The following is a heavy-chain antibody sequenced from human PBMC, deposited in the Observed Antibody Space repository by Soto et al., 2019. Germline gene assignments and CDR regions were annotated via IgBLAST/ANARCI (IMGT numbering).Heavy chain of an antibody. CDR2: ISWNSGSI. J-gene: IGHJ4*02. V-gene: IGHV3-9*01. CDR1: GFSFDDYA. D-gene: IGHD3-10*01. CDR3: AKDHTYYGSDSHTFDY. Sequence: EVQLVESGGGLVQPGRSLRLSCAASGFSFDDYAMHWVRQGPGKGLEWVSSISWNSGSIESADSVKGRFTISRDNAKNSLYLQMNGLRPEDTALYYCAKDHTYYGSDSHTFDYWGQGTLVTVSS.